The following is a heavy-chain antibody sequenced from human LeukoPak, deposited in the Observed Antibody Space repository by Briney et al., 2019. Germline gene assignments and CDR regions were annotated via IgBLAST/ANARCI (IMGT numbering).Heavy chain of an antibody. J-gene: IGHJ6*02. CDR1: GYTFTSYD. D-gene: IGHD2-15*01. CDR3: AKSIVVVVAATPGLYYGMDV. Sequence: GASVKVSCKASGYTFTSYDINWVRQATGQGLEWMGWMNPNSGNTGYAQKFQGRVTMTRNTSISTAYMELSSPRSEDTAVYYCAKSIVVVVAATPGLYYGMDVWGQGTTVTVSS. V-gene: IGHV1-8*01. CDR2: MNPNSGNT.